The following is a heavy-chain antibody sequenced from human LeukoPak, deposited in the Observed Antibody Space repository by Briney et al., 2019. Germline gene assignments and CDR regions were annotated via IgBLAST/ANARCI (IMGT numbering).Heavy chain of an antibody. CDR3: ARGLRYFDWLLGDY. CDR2: MNPNSGNT. D-gene: IGHD3-9*01. Sequence: GASVKVSCTASGYTFTSYDINWVRQATGQGLEWMGWMNPNSGNTGYAQKFQGRVTMTRNTSISTAYMELSSLRSEDTAVYYCARGLRYFDWLLGDYWGQGTLVTVSS. J-gene: IGHJ4*02. CDR1: GYTFTSYD. V-gene: IGHV1-8*01.